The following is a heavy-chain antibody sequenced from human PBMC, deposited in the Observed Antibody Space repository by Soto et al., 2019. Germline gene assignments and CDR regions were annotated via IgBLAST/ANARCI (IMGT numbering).Heavy chain of an antibody. J-gene: IGHJ6*02. V-gene: IGHV3-23*01. CDR3: AKESFYDSSGDFYYYYNGMDV. Sequence: GGSLRLSCAASGFTFSSYAMSWVRQAPGKGLEWVSAISGSGSITYYAVSVKGRFTISRDNSKNTLYLQMNSLRAEDTAVYYCAKESFYDSSGDFYYYYNGMDVWGQGTTVTVSS. CDR1: GFTFSSYA. CDR2: ISGSGSIT. D-gene: IGHD3-22*01.